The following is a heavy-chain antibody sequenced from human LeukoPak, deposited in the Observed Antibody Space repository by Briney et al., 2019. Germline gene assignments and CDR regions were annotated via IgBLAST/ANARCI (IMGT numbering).Heavy chain of an antibody. CDR1: GGSFSGYY. CDR3: ASGQSSGDYEN. CDR2: INHSGST. D-gene: IGHD4-17*01. J-gene: IGHJ4*02. Sequence: PSETLSLTCAVYGGSFSGYYWSWIRQPPGKGLEWIGEINHSGSTNYNPSLKSRVTISVDTSKNQFSLKLSSVTAADTAVYYCASGQSSGDYENWGQGTLVTVSS. V-gene: IGHV4-34*01.